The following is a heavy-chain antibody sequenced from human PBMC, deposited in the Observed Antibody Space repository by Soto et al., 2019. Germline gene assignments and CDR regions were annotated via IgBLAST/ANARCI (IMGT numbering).Heavy chain of an antibody. D-gene: IGHD1-7*01. CDR3: ARRPRTETTSAWFDP. V-gene: IGHV4-34*01. CDR2: INHSGST. CDR1: GGSFSGYY. J-gene: IGHJ5*02. Sequence: PSETLSLTCAVYGGSFSGYYWSWIRQPPGKGLEWIGEINHSGSTNYNPSLKSRVTISVDTSKNQFSLKLSSVTAADTAVYYCARRPRTETTSAWFDPWGEETLVTVSS.